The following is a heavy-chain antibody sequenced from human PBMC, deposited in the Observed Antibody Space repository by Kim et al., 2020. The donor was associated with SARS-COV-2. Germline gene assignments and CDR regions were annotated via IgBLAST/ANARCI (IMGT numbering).Heavy chain of an antibody. J-gene: IGHJ5*02. V-gene: IGHV3-74*01. CDR3: ARXGALQYFDWAPSSYNWXXP. CDR1: GFTFSSYW. Sequence: GGSLRLSCAASGFTFSSYWMHWVRQAPGKGLVWVSRINSDGSSTSYADSVKGRFTLSRDNAKNTLYLQMNSLRAEDTAVYYCARXGALQYFDWAPSSYNWXXPWGQXXLVTVSS. CDR2: INSDGSST. D-gene: IGHD3-9*01.